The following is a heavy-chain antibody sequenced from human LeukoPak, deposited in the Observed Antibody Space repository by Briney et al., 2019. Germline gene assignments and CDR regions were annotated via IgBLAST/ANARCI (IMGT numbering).Heavy chain of an antibody. Sequence: PGGSLLLSCAASGFTFNNYWMSWVRQAPGKGLEWGANIKPDGGEKYYADSVKGRFTISRDNAKNSMYLKMKSLRTDDTAVYYCARDHTGYEYGSFTYHYQYMDVWGKGTTVTVSS. D-gene: IGHD5-12*01. CDR2: IKPDGGEK. CDR3: ARDHTGYEYGSFTYHYQYMDV. CDR1: GFTFNNYW. J-gene: IGHJ6*03. V-gene: IGHV3-7*01.